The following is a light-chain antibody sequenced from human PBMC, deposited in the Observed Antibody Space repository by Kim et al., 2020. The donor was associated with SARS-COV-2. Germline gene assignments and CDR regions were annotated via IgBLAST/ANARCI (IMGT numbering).Light chain of an antibody. CDR1: QSVLSTSNNKNY. J-gene: IGKJ5*01. CDR3: QQYYSTPIT. Sequence: ATINCKSSQSVLSTSNNKNYLAWYQQKPGQPPKLLIYWASTRESGVPDRFSGSGSGTDFTLTISSLQAADVAVYYCQQYYSTPITFGQGTRLEIK. CDR2: WAS. V-gene: IGKV4-1*01.